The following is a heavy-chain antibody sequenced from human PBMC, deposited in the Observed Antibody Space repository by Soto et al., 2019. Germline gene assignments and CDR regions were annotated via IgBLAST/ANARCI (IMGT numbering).Heavy chain of an antibody. Sequence: SQTLSLTCAISGDSVSSNSAAWNWIRQSPSRGLEWLGRTYYRSKWYSDYAVSVKSRITINPDTSKNQFSLQLNSVTPEDTAVYYCARDQAYYYDSRRGMDVWGQGTTVTVSS. CDR3: ARDQAYYYDSRRGMDV. J-gene: IGHJ6*02. D-gene: IGHD3-22*01. V-gene: IGHV6-1*01. CDR1: GDSVSSNSAA. CDR2: TYYRSKWYS.